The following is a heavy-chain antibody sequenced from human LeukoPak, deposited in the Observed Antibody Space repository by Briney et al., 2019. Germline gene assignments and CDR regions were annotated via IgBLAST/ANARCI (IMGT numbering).Heavy chain of an antibody. CDR2: ISSSGGTL. Sequence: GGSLRLSCAASGFTFSDYYMSWIRQAPGKGLEWVSYISSSGGTLYSADSVKGRFTISRDNAENSLYLQMNSLRAEDTAVYYCAGESGWSVDYWGQGTLVTVSS. J-gene: IGHJ4*02. CDR1: GFTFSDYY. V-gene: IGHV3-11*01. D-gene: IGHD6-19*01. CDR3: AGESGWSVDY.